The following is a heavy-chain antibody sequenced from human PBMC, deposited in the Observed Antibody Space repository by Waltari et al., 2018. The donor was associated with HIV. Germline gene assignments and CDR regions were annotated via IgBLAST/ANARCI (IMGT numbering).Heavy chain of an antibody. CDR2: ISFDGNNA. CDR1: GFIFGDFA. J-gene: IGHJ6*02. CDR3: ARTIFGVMITSDFFYGMDV. D-gene: IGHD3-3*01. Sequence: QEQLVESGGGVAQPGRSLRLPCSACGFIFGDFAMQWVRQAPGKGLEWVGLISFDGNNAYYADSVKGRFTISRDNSKNTMSLQMNSLRSDDTALYYCARTIFGVMITSDFFYGMDVWGQGTTVTVS. V-gene: IGHV3-30-3*01.